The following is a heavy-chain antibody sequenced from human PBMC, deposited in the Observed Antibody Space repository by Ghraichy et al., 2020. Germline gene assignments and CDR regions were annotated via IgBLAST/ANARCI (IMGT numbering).Heavy chain of an antibody. J-gene: IGHJ5*02. CDR3: ARVVGDTYYYDGSGSRWLDP. Sequence: GESLNISCAASGFKFSNYYMSWIRQAPGKGLEWISDISFSGRSIYYADSAKGRFTISRDNSKNLVFLQMNSLRAEDTAVYFCARVVGDTYYYDGSGSRWLDPWGQGTLVTVSS. CDR1: GFKFSNYY. V-gene: IGHV3-11*01. D-gene: IGHD3-22*01. CDR2: ISFSGRSI.